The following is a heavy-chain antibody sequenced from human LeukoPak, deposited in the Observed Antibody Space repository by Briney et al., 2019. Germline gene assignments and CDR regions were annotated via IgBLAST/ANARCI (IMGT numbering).Heavy chain of an antibody. D-gene: IGHD3-22*01. J-gene: IGHJ4*02. CDR1: GGTFSSYA. Sequence: SVKVSCKASGGTFSSYAISWVRQAPGQGLEWMGGIIPIFGTANYAQKFQGRVTITADESTSTAYMELSSLRSEDTAVYYCARDTVHYYDSSGYGRGGFDYWGQGTLVTVSP. V-gene: IGHV1-69*13. CDR3: ARDTVHYYDSSGYGRGGFDY. CDR2: IIPIFGTA.